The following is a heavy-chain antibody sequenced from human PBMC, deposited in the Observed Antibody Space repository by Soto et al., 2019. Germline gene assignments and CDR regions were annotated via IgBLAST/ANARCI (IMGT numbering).Heavy chain of an antibody. D-gene: IGHD3-16*01. Sequence: GASVKASCKASGYRFTSYGIGWVRQAPGQGLEWMGWINAYNGNTNYAQNLQGRVTLTTDTSTSTAYMELRSLRSNDTAVYYCAMVDVYVTPSPQDVWGQGTTVTVSS. CDR1: GYRFTSYG. J-gene: IGHJ6*02. CDR2: INAYNGNT. CDR3: AMVDVYVTPSPQDV. V-gene: IGHV1-18*01.